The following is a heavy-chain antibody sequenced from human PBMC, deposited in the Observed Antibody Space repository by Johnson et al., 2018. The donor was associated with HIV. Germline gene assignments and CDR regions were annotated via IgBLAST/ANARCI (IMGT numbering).Heavy chain of an antibody. V-gene: IGHV3-30*04. Sequence: VQLVESGGGVVQPGRSLRLSCAASGFTFSSYAMHWVLQAPGKGLEWVAVISYDGSNKYYADSVKGRFTISRDNSKNSLYLQMNSLRAEDTAVYYCATGGTGGAFDIWGQGTMVTVSS. J-gene: IGHJ3*02. D-gene: IGHD3-16*01. CDR2: ISYDGSNK. CDR3: ATGGTGGAFDI. CDR1: GFTFSSYA.